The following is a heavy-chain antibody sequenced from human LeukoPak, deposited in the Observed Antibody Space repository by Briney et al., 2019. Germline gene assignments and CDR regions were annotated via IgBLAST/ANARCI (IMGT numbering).Heavy chain of an antibody. Sequence: GGSLRLSCAASGFTVSSNYMSWVRQAPGKGLEWVSVIYSGGSTSYADSVKGRFTISRDNSNNTLYLQMNSLRAEDTAVYYCAREYTYAYGDYWGQGTLVTVSS. CDR2: IYSGGST. V-gene: IGHV3-66*01. CDR3: AREYTYAYGDY. D-gene: IGHD5-18*01. J-gene: IGHJ4*02. CDR1: GFTVSSNY.